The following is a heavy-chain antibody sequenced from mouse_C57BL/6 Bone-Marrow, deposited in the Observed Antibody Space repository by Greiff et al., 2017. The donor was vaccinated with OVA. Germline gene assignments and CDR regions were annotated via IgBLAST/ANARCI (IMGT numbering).Heavy chain of an antibody. CDR2: IYPGDGDT. D-gene: IGHD2-3*01. Sequence: VQLQQSGAELVKPGASVKISCKASGYAFSSYWMNWVKQRPGQGLEWIGQIYPGDGDTTDNGKFKGKATLTADKSSSTAYMQLSSLTSEDSAVYFCARSRWLPFAYWGQGTLVTVAA. CDR3: ARSRWLPFAY. V-gene: IGHV1-80*01. CDR1: GYAFSSYW. J-gene: IGHJ3*01.